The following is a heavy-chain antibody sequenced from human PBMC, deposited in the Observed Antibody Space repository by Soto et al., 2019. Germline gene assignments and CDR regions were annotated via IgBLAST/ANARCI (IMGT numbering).Heavy chain of an antibody. CDR3: AKDSRYCRRYRPSGN. CDR1: GLTFSSYA. J-gene: IGHJ4*02. V-gene: IGHV3-23*01. D-gene: IGHD1-26*01. CDR2: ISGGGGST. Sequence: EVQLLESGGGLVPPGGSLRLSCAASGLTFSSYAMSWVRQAPGKGLEWVSAISGGGGSTYYADSVKGRFTITRDKSRNSLNRQMKGLSAADTAVYSCAKDSRYCRRYRPSGNWCRGTLVTVFS.